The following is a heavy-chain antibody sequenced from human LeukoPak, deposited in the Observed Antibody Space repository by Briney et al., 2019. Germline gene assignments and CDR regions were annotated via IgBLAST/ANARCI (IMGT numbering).Heavy chain of an antibody. Sequence: GGSLRLSCAASGFSFSSYAMNWVRQAPGKGLEWVSEISSSGTTKNYADSVKGRFTISRDNAKNSLYLQMNSLRAEDTAIYYCARTNIGYSYGPNWFDPWGQGTLVTVSS. D-gene: IGHD5-18*01. J-gene: IGHJ5*02. V-gene: IGHV3-48*03. CDR1: GFSFSSYA. CDR2: ISSSGTTK. CDR3: ARTNIGYSYGPNWFDP.